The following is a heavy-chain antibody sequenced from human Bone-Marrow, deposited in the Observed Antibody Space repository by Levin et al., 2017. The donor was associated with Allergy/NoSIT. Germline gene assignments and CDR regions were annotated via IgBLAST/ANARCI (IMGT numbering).Heavy chain of an antibody. J-gene: IGHJ4*02. Sequence: GESLKISCAASGFTFSDSAMHWVRQASGKGLEWVGRIRSKANSYATVYAASVKGRFTISRDDSKNTAYLQMNSLKTEDTAVYYCTRRDNYYDFSGAGDWGQGTLVTVSS. CDR2: IRSKANSYAT. D-gene: IGHD3-22*01. CDR3: TRRDNYYDFSGAGD. V-gene: IGHV3-73*01. CDR1: GFTFSDSA.